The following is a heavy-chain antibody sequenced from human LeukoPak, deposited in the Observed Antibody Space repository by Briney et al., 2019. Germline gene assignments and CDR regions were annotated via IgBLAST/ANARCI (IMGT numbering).Heavy chain of an antibody. V-gene: IGHV3-21*01. CDR2: ISGGSGYI. J-gene: IGHJ4*02. CDR3: ARQGGMQSFDY. CDR1: GFSFSTYS. D-gene: IGHD6-19*01. Sequence: GGSLRLSCAASGFSFSTYSMSWVRQAPGKGLEWVAYISGGSGYIYYADSVKGRFTVSRDNAENSLYLQMNSLRADDTAVYYCARQGGMQSFDYWGQGILVTVSS.